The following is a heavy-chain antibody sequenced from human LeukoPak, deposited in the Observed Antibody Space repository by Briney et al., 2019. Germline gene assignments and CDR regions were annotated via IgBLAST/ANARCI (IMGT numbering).Heavy chain of an antibody. D-gene: IGHD2-8*02. CDR2: ISGSGGST. CDR1: GFTFSSYA. Sequence: GGSLRLSCAASGFTFSSYAMSGVRQAPGKGLEWVSAISGSGGSTYYADSVKGRFTISRDNSKNTLYLQMNSLRAEDTAVYYCAKVKTITGVAYWGQGTLVTVSS. V-gene: IGHV3-23*01. CDR3: AKVKTITGVAY. J-gene: IGHJ4*02.